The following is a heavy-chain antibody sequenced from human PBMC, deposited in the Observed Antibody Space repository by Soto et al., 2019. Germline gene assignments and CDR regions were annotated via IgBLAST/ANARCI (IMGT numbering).Heavy chain of an antibody. CDR3: ARGYFDWSFFDY. J-gene: IGHJ4*02. CDR1: GFTFSSYA. V-gene: IGHV3-30-3*01. Sequence: LRLSCAASGFTFSSYAMHWVRQAPGKGLEWVAVISYDGSNKYYADSVKGRFTISRDNSKNTLYLQMNSLRAGDTAVYYCARGYFDWSFFDYWGQGTLVTVSS. CDR2: ISYDGSNK. D-gene: IGHD3-9*01.